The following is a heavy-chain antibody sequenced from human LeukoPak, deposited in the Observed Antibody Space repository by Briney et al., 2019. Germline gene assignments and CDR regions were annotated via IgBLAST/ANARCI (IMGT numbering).Heavy chain of an antibody. D-gene: IGHD5-18*01. CDR3: ARESRREGYGFDY. CDR2: LYSGGNS. V-gene: IGHV3-53*01. CDR1: GFTVSSNY. Sequence: GGSLRLSCAASGFTVSSNYMSWVRQAPGKGLEWVSILYSGGNSYYAASVKGRFTISRDNSKNTLYLQMKSLRAEDTAVYYCARESRREGYGFDYWGQGTLVTVSS. J-gene: IGHJ4*02.